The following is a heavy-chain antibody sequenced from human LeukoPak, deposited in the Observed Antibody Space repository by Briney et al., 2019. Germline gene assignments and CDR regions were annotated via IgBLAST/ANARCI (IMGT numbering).Heavy chain of an antibody. V-gene: IGHV4-4*07. J-gene: IGHJ3*02. CDR1: SGSSSSYY. CDR2: IYTSGST. CDR3: ARDILRFLEWTDDAFDI. Sequence: SETLSLXCTVSSGSSSSYYWSWIRLPAGKGLESIGRIYTSGSTNYNPSLKSRVTMSVDTSKNQFSLKLSSVTAADTAVYYCARDILRFLEWTDDAFDIWGQGTMVTVSS. D-gene: IGHD3-3*01.